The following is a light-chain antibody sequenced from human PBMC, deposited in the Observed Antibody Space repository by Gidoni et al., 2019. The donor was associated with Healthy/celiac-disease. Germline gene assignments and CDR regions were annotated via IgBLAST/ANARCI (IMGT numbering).Light chain of an antibody. CDR3: QQYNNWPPMYT. CDR1: QSVSSN. J-gene: IGKJ2*01. V-gene: IGKV3-15*01. CDR2: GAA. Sequence: EIVMTQSPAPLSVSPGERATRSCRASQSVSSNLAWYQQKPGQAPRLLIDGAATRATGIPARFSGSGSGTEFTLTISSLQSEDFAVYYCQQYNNWPPMYTFGQGTRLEIK.